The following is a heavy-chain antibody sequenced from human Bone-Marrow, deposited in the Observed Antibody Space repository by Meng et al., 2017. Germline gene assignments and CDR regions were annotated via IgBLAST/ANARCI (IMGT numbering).Heavy chain of an antibody. V-gene: IGHV4-59*01. Sequence: SETLSLTCTVSGGSISSYYWSWIRQPPGKGLGWIGYIYYSGSTNYNPSLKSRVTISVDTSKNQFSLKLSSVTAADTAVYYCAGGLPHYYDSSGYYFANAFDIWGQGTMVTVSS. CDR1: GGSISSYY. J-gene: IGHJ3*02. D-gene: IGHD3-22*01. CDR2: IYYSGST. CDR3: AGGLPHYYDSSGYYFANAFDI.